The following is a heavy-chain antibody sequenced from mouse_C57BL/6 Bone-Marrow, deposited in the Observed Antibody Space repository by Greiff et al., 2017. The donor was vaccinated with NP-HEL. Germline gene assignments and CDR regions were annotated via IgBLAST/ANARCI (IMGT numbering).Heavy chain of an antibody. CDR1: GYTFTDYN. D-gene: IGHD1-1*01. CDR2: INPNNGGT. CDR3: ARPSYYGSSYGY. V-gene: IGHV1-22*01. Sequence: EVKLMESGPELVKPGASVKMSCKASGYTFTDYNMHWVKQSHGKSLEWIGYINPNNGGTSYNQKFKGKATLTVNKSSSAAYMELRSLSSEDSAVYYCARPSYYGSSYGYWGKGTTVTVSS. J-gene: IGHJ2*01.